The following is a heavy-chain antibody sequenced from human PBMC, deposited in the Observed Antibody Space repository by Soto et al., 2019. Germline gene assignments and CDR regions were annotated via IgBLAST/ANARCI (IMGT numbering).Heavy chain of an antibody. CDR2: IDGSGTNK. Sequence: EVQLLESGGGLVQPGGSLRLSCGVSGFTFNDFEMNWVRQAPGKGLEWLAYIDGSGTNKKYADSVRGRFTISRDNPNNSLFLQMSSLSAADTAIYYCARGFGRFNYWGQGTLVSVSS. V-gene: IGHV3-48*03. CDR1: GFTFNDFE. D-gene: IGHD3-10*01. J-gene: IGHJ4*02. CDR3: ARGFGRFNY.